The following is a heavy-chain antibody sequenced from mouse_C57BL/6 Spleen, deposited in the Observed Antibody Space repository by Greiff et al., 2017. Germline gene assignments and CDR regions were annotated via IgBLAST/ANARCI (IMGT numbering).Heavy chain of an antibody. D-gene: IGHD2-3*01. Sequence: QVQLQQPGAELVRPGSSVKLSCKASGYTFTSYWMDWVKQRPGQGLEWIGNIYPSDSETHYNQKFKDKATLTVDKSSSTAYMQLSSLTSEDSAVYYCARGRDGYYDDWGQGTTRTVAS. J-gene: IGHJ2*01. CDR2: IYPSDSET. CDR3: ARGRDGYYDD. V-gene: IGHV1-61*01. CDR1: GYTFTSYW.